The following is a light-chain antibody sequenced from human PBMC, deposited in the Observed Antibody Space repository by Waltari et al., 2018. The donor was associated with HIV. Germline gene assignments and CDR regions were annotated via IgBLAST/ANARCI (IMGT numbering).Light chain of an antibody. CDR2: GAS. V-gene: IGKV3-20*01. CDR1: QSLSSNY. J-gene: IGKJ3*01. CDR3: QQNGNSLT. Sequence: EIVLTQSPGTLSLSPGERATLSCRSSQSLSSNYLAWYQQKPGQAPRLLIFGASSRATDIPDRFSGSGSGTDFTLTIRRLEPEDCAVYYCQQNGNSLTFGPGTKVNIK.